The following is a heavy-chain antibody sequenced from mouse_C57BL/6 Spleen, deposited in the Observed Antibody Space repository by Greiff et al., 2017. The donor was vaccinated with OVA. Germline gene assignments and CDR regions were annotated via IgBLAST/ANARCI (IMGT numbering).Heavy chain of an antibody. V-gene: IGHV1-69*01. CDR1: GYTFTSYW. J-gene: IGHJ1*03. CDR3: ARYGTTVVEGYFDV. CDR2: IDPSDSYT. Sequence: QVQLQQPGAELVMPGASVKLSCKASGYTFTSYWMHWVKQRPGQGLEWIGEIDPSDSYTNYNQKFKGKSTLTVDKSSSTAYMQLSSLTSEDSAVYYCARYGTTVVEGYFDVWGTGTTVTVSS. D-gene: IGHD1-1*01.